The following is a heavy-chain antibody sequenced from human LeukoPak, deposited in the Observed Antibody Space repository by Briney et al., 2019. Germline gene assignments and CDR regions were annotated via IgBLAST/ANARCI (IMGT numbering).Heavy chain of an antibody. CDR3: ARDSGTTGEVKFDP. CDR1: GGSIRSY. J-gene: IGHJ5*02. V-gene: IGHV4-4*07. CDR2: IYGSGST. Sequence: SETLSLTCTVSGGSIRSYWSWIRQPAGKGLEWIGRIYGSGSTDYNPSLKSRVTMSIDTSKNQFSLNLISVTAADTAVYYCARDSGTTGEVKFDPWGQGTLVTVSS. D-gene: IGHD3-10*01.